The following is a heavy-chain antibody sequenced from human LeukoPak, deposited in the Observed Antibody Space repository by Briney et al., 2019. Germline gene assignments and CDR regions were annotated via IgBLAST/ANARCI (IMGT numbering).Heavy chain of an antibody. V-gene: IGHV4-4*09. Sequence: PSETLSLTCTVSGVSINTYYASWIRQAPGKGLEFIGFIYNGGNTNYNPSLKSRVTISVDTSKNQFSLKLSSVTAADTAVYYCARRQTYFDYWGQGTLVTVSS. CDR3: ARRQTYFDY. CDR1: GVSINTYY. CDR2: IYNGGNT. J-gene: IGHJ4*02.